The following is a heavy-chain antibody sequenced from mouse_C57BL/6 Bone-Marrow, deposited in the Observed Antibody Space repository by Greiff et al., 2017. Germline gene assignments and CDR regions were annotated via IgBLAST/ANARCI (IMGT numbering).Heavy chain of an antibody. V-gene: IGHV14-4*01. CDR1: GFNIKDDY. Sequence: EVKLMESGAELVRPGASVKLSCTASGFNIKDDYMHWVKQRPEQGLEWIGWIDPENGDTEYASKFQGKATITADTSSNTAYLQLSSLTSEDTAVYCCTFYGSSPDYWGQGTTLTVSS. J-gene: IGHJ2*01. D-gene: IGHD1-1*01. CDR3: TFYGSSPDY. CDR2: IDPENGDT.